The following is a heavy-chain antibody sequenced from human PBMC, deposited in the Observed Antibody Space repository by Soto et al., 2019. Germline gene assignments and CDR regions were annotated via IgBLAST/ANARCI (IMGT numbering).Heavy chain of an antibody. CDR1: GGSISGYY. D-gene: IGHD3-10*01. Sequence: SETLSLTCTVSGGSISGYYWSWIRQPPGKGLEWIGYMYNTGSTVYNPSFKSRVTISVDTSKNQFSLKLSSVTAADTAVYYCARENNVLPGGYFDYWGQGTLVTVSS. CDR3: ARENNVLPGGYFDY. J-gene: IGHJ4*02. V-gene: IGHV4-59*12. CDR2: MYNTGST.